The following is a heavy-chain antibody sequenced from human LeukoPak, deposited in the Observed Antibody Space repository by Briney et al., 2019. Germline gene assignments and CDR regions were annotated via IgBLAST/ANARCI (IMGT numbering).Heavy chain of an antibody. J-gene: IGHJ4*02. D-gene: IGHD6-13*01. V-gene: IGHV1-2*02. CDR3: ASHSIAAAGTGEFDY. CDR2: INPNSGGT. CDR1: GYTFTGYY. Sequence: ASVKVSCKASGYTFTGYYMHWVRQAPGQGLEWMGWINPNSGGTNYAQKFQGRVTITADKSTSTAYMELSSLRSEDTAVYYCASHSIAAAGTGEFDYWGQGTLVTVSS.